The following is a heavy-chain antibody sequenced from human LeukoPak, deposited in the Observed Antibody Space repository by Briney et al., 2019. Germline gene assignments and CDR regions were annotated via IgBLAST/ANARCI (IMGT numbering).Heavy chain of an antibody. CDR1: GGSISSGGYY. CDR3: ARTLWFGEPYRDY. J-gene: IGHJ4*02. CDR2: IYYSGST. V-gene: IGHV4-31*03. Sequence: SETLSLTCTVSGGSISSGGYYWSWIRQHPGKGLEWIGYIYYSGSTYYNPSLKSRVTISVDTSKNQFSLKLSSVTAADTAVYYCARTLWFGEPYRDYWGRGTLVTVSS. D-gene: IGHD3-10*01.